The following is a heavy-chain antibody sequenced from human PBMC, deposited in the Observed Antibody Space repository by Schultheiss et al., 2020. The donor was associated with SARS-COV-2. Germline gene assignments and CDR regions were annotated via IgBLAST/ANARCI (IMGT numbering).Heavy chain of an antibody. CDR3: ARRSGIAAAGTDHFDY. D-gene: IGHD6-13*01. CDR1: GYSFTSYW. Sequence: GSLRLSCKGSGYSFTSYWIGWVRQMPGKGLEWMGIIYPGDSDTRYSPSFQGQVTISADKSISTAYLQWSSLKASDTAMYYCARRSGIAAAGTDHFDYWGQGTLVTVSS. CDR2: IYPGDSDT. J-gene: IGHJ4*02. V-gene: IGHV5-51*01.